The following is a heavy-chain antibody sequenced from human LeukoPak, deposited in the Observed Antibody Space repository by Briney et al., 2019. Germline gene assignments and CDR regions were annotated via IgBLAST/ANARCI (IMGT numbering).Heavy chain of an antibody. D-gene: IGHD5-18*01. V-gene: IGHV3-7*01. CDR2: IKQDGSEK. J-gene: IGHJ6*03. CDR3: ARARIQLSYYYYYMDV. CDR1: GFTFSSYS. Sequence: GGSLRLSCAASGFTFSSYSMNWVRQAPGKGLEWVANIKQDGSEKYYVDSVKGRFTISRDNAKNSLYLQMNSLRAEDTAVYYCARARIQLSYYYYYMDVWGKGTTVTVSS.